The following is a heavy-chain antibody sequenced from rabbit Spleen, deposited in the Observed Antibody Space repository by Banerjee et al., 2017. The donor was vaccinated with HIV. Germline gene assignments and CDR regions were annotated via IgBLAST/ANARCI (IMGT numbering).Heavy chain of an antibody. J-gene: IGHJ4*01. CDR2: LYTGNGKT. D-gene: IGHD8-1*01. CDR3: ARDAGRGPYIDGYFDL. V-gene: IGHV1S45*01. CDR1: GFSFSSGYD. Sequence: QEQLVESGGGLVQPEGSLALTCKASGFSFSSGYDMCWVRQAPGKGLEWIACLYTGNGKTYYASWARGRFTISKISSTTVTLQMTSLPVADTATFFCARDAGRGPYIDGYFDLWGPGTLVTVS.